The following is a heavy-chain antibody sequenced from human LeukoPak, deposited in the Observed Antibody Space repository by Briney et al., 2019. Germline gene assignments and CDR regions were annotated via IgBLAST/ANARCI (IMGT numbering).Heavy chain of an antibody. V-gene: IGHV5-51*01. D-gene: IGHD2-15*01. CDR1: GYSFTSYW. J-gene: IGHJ3*02. CDR2: IYPGDSDT. CDR3: ARRGYCSGGDCFSAAFDI. Sequence: GESLKISCKGSGYSFTSYWIAWVRQMPGKGQEWMGIIYPGDSDTRYSPSFHGQVTMSADKSISTTYLQWSSLKASDTAMYLCARRGYCSGGDCFSAAFDIWGQGTMVTVSS.